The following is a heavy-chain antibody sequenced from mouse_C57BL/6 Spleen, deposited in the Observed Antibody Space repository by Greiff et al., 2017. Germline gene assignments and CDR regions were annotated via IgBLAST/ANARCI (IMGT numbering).Heavy chain of an antibody. Sequence: EVMLVESGGGLVQPGGSMKLSCAASGFTFTDASMDWVRQSPEQGLEWVAGFRNKANNHATYYAESVKGRFTISRDDSKSSVYPQMNSLRAEDTGIYSCTRGTFYYWGQGTTLTVSS. CDR2: FRNKANNHAT. CDR1: GFTFTDAS. J-gene: IGHJ2*01. CDR3: TRGTFYY. V-gene: IGHV6-6*01. D-gene: IGHD1-1*01.